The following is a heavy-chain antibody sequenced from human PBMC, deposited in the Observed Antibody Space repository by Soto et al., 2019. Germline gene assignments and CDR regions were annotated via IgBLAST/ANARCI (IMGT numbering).Heavy chain of an antibody. V-gene: IGHV3-11*04. CDR1: GFTFSDDY. CDR2: ISSSGGTI. J-gene: IGHJ4*02. D-gene: IGHD7-27*01. CDR3: ARDTGDGTFDF. Sequence: PGGSLRLSCGASGFTFSDDYMSWIRQAPGKGLEWVSYISSSGGTIYYADSVKGRFTISRDTSASTAYMELTSLRSEDTAVYYCARDTGDGTFDFWGQGTLVTVSS.